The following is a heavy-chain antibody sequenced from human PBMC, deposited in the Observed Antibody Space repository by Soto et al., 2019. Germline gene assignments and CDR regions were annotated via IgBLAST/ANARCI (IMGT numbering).Heavy chain of an antibody. Sequence: GGSLRLSCVTSGFTFSRNTMNWVRQAPGKGLEWVASITSSGSYVYYADSVKGRFSASRDNAKNSLSLQMDSLRPDDTAIYFCVKDEGIEAMDVWGQGTTVTVAS. V-gene: IGHV3-21*01. CDR3: VKDEGIEAMDV. D-gene: IGHD3-3*02. CDR1: GFTFSRNT. CDR2: ITSSGSYV. J-gene: IGHJ6*02.